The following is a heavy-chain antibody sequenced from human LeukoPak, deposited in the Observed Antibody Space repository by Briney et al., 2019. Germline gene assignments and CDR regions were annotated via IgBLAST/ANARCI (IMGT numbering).Heavy chain of an antibody. J-gene: IGHJ4*02. D-gene: IGHD1-26*01. CDR3: ASGMRVGPNI. CDR2: ISSSDTI. CDR1: GFTFGPYT. V-gene: IGHV3-48*04. Sequence: PGGSLRLSCAASGFTFGPYTMNWVRQAPGKGLEWVSYISSSDTIYYADSVKGRFTISRDNAKNSLYLQMNSLRVEDTAVYYCASGMRVGPNIWGQGTLVTVSS.